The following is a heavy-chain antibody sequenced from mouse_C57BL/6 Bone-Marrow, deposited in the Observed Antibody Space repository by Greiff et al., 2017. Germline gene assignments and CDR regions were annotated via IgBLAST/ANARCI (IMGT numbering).Heavy chain of an antibody. J-gene: IGHJ2*01. Sequence: EVMLVESGGDLVKPGGSLKLSCAASGFTFSSYGMSWVRQTPDKRLEWVAIISSGGSYTYYPDSVKGRFTISRDNAKNTLYLQMSSLKSEDTAMYYCARQPAFYPIFGYWGQGTTLTVSS. CDR1: GFTFSSYG. V-gene: IGHV5-6*01. CDR3: ARQPAFYPIFGY. CDR2: ISSGGSYT. D-gene: IGHD2-1*01.